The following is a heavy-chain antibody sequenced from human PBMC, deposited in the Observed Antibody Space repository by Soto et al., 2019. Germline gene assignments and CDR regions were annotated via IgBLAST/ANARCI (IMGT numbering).Heavy chain of an antibody. J-gene: IGHJ4*02. Sequence: SETLSLTCAVSGGSTNSYYWSWIRQPPGKGLEWIGFIFYSGSTNYNPSLKSRVTISVDTSKNQFSLKLSSVTAADTAVYYCARRYGYSFDYWGQGTLVTVSS. V-gene: IGHV4-59*01. CDR1: GGSTNSYY. CDR2: IFYSGST. CDR3: ARRYGYSFDY. D-gene: IGHD4-4*01.